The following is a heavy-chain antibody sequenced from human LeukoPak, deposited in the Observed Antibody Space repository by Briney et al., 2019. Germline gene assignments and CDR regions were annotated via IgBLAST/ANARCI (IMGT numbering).Heavy chain of an antibody. V-gene: IGHV4-30-2*01. CDR1: GGSISSGGYY. CDR3: ARDGGGLGPPPIRGVRYYYYYMDV. CDR2: IYHSGST. J-gene: IGHJ6*03. Sequence: PSETLSLTCTVSGGSISSGGYYWSWIRQPPGKGLEWIGYIYHSGSTYYNPSLKSRVTISVDRSKNQFSLKLSSVTAADTAVYYCARDGGGLGPPPIRGVRYYYYYMDVWGKGTTVTVSS. D-gene: IGHD3-16*01.